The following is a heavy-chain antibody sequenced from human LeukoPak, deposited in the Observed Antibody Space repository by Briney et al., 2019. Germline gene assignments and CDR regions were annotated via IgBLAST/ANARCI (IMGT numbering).Heavy chain of an antibody. J-gene: IGHJ4*02. CDR1: GFTFTDHY. CDR3: ARNHDWGVDN. Sequence: ASVTVSCKASGFTFTDHYMHWVRQAPGQGLEGMGWINAKRGDTNYAQNFQDRVTMTRDTSISTVYMKLSRLTVDDAAVYYCARNHDWGVDNWGQGTLVTVSS. V-gene: IGHV1-2*02. D-gene: IGHD7-27*01. CDR2: INAKRGDT.